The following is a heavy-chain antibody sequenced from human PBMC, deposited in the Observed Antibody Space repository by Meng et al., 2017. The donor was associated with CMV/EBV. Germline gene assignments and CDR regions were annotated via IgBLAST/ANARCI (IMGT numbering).Heavy chain of an antibody. CDR2: INNDGGNT. D-gene: IGHD4-17*01. Sequence: LSLTCAASGFTFSNVWMSWGRQAPGEGLGWVSRINNDGGNTVYADSVKGRFTFSRDNAMNTLYLQMNSLRAEDTAVYYCARGLYGPDYWGQGTLVTVSS. CDR1: GFTFSNVW. J-gene: IGHJ4*02. CDR3: ARGLYGPDY. V-gene: IGHV3-74*01.